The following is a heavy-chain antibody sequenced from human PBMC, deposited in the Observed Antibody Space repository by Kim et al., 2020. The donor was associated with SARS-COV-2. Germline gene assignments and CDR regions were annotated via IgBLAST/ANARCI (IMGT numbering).Heavy chain of an antibody. V-gene: IGHV4-30-2*04. CDR2: SGST. Sequence: SGSTYYNPSLKSRVTISVDTAKNQFSLKLSSVTAADTAVYYCARDVTPDYWGQGTLVTVSS. J-gene: IGHJ4*02. CDR3: ARDVTPDY. D-gene: IGHD5-18*01.